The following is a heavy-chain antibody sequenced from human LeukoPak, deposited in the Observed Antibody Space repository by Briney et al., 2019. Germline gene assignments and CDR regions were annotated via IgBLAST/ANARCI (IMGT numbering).Heavy chain of an antibody. J-gene: IGHJ4*02. CDR2: INHSGST. V-gene: IGHV4-34*01. Sequence: SETLSLTCAVYGGSFSGYYWSWIRQPPGKGLEWIGEINHSGSTNYNPSLKSRVTISVDPSKIQFSLKMSSVTAADTAVYYCARDKDRGPATYYYDSSGSFLGDWGQGTLVTVSS. D-gene: IGHD3-22*01. CDR1: GGSFSGYY. CDR3: ARDKDRGPATYYYDSSGSFLGD.